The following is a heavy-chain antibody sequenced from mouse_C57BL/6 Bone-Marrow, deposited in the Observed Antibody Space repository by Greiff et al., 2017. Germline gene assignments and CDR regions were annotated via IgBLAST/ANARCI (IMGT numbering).Heavy chain of an antibody. V-gene: IGHV1-50*01. D-gene: IGHD1-1*01. Sequence: QVQLQQPGAELVKPGASVKLSCKASGYTFTSYWMQWVQQRPGQGLEWIGEIDPSDSYTNYNQKFKGKATLTVDTSSSTAYMQLSSLTSEDSAVYYCARGLLRPYFDYWGQGTTLTVSS. CDR3: ARGLLRPYFDY. CDR1: GYTFTSYW. CDR2: IDPSDSYT. J-gene: IGHJ2*01.